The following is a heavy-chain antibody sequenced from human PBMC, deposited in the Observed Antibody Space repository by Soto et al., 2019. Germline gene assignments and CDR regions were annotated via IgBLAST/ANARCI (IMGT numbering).Heavy chain of an antibody. J-gene: IGHJ4*02. CDR2: IIPIFGTA. Sequence: ASVKVSCKASGGTFSSYAISWVRQAPGQGLEWMGGIIPIFGTANYAQKFQGRVTITVDESTSTAYMELSSLRSEDTAVYYCARGERSFHYDILTGYYGSCDYWGQGTLVTVSS. D-gene: IGHD3-9*01. CDR3: ARGERSFHYDILTGYYGSCDY. V-gene: IGHV1-69*13. CDR1: GGTFSSYA.